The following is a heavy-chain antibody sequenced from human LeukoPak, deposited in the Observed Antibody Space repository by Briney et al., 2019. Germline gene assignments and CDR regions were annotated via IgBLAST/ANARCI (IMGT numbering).Heavy chain of an antibody. CDR1: GYSFTSYW. J-gene: IGHJ4*02. V-gene: IGHV5-51*01. CDR2: IYPGDSDT. Sequence: GESLQISCKSSGYSFTSYWIGWVRPMPGKGLEWMGIIYPGDSDTRYSPSFQGQVTISADKSISTAYLQWSSLKASDTAMYYCARLPLTTVYYFDYWGQGTLVTVSS. D-gene: IGHD4-17*01. CDR3: ARLPLTTVYYFDY.